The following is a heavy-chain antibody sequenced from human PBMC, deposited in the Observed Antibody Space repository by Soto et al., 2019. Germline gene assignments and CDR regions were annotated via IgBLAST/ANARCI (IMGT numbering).Heavy chain of an antibody. CDR1: GFTFDDYA. CDR2: ISWNSGSI. D-gene: IGHD2-21*02. Sequence: PGGSLRLSCAASGFTFDDYAMHWVRQAPGEGLDWVSGISWNSGSIGYADSVKGRFTISRDNAKKSLYLQMNCLRAEDTALYYCAAKRRGVTIPLDYWGQGTLVTVSS. J-gene: IGHJ4*02. CDR3: AAKRRGVTIPLDY. V-gene: IGHV3-9*01.